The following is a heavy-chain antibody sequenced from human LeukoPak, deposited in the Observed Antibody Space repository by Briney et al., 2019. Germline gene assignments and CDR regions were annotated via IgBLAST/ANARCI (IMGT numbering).Heavy chain of an antibody. J-gene: IGHJ4*02. CDR2: IYSGGSK. CDR1: GLTGSSNY. V-gene: IGHV3-53*01. D-gene: IGHD3-10*01. Sequence: GGSLRLXCAASGLTGSSNYMSWVRQAPGEGLESVSVIYSGGSKRYADSVKGRFTISSDNSNDTLYLQMNSLRAEDTAMYYCARGVVRGVIIEDYWGQGTLVTVSS. CDR3: ARGVVRGVIIEDY.